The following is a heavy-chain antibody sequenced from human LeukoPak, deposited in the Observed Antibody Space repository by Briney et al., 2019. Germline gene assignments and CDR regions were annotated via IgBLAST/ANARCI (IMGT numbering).Heavy chain of an antibody. CDR1: GGSISSDY. D-gene: IGHD3-10*01. J-gene: IGHJ5*02. V-gene: IGHV4-59*08. Sequence: PSETLSLTCTVSGGSISSDYWSWIRQHPGKGLEWIGYIYYSGSTNYNPSLKSRVTISVDTSKNQFSLKLSSVTAADTAVYYCARHKVWFGELVGWFDPWGQGTLVTVSS. CDR3: ARHKVWFGELVGWFDP. CDR2: IYYSGST.